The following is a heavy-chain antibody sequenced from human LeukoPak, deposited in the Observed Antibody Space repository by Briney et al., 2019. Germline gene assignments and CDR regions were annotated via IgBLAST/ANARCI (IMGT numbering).Heavy chain of an antibody. CDR3: ASVRRGFGESSKYYSYYYMDV. D-gene: IGHD3-10*01. CDR1: GGSISSSSYY. J-gene: IGHJ6*03. V-gene: IGHV4-39*01. CDR2: IYYSGST. Sequence: KPSEILSLTCTVSGGSISSSSYYWGWIRQPPGKGLEWIGSIYYSGSTYYNPSLKSRVTISVDTSKNQFSLKLSAVTAADTAVYYCASVRRGFGESSKYYSYYYMDVWGNGTTVTISS.